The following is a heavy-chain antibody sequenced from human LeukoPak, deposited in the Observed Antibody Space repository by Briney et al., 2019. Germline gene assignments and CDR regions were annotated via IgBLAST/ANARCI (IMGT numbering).Heavy chain of an antibody. J-gene: IGHJ4*02. CDR1: GFTFSSHA. D-gene: IGHD6-13*01. CDR3: AKGIAEESLFDS. CDR2: ISGSGAST. Sequence: GGSLGLSCAASGFTFSSHAMSWVRQAPGKGLEWVSAISGSGASTYYADSVKGRLTISRDNSKNTLYLQMNSLRAEDTAVYYCAKGIAEESLFDSWGQGTLVTVSS. V-gene: IGHV3-23*01.